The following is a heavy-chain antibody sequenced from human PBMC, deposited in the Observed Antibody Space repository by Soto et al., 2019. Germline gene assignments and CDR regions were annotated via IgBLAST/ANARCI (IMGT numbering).Heavy chain of an antibody. V-gene: IGHV5-51*01. CDR2: IYPGDSDT. CDR1: GYSFVSYW. Sequence: PGESLKISCKGSGYSFVSYWIAWVRQMPGKGLEWMGSIYPGDSDTTYSPSIQGQVTISADKSSTTVYLQWNTLKALDTAMYYCAKTDGYEVEYWGQGTQVTVSS. D-gene: IGHD5-18*01. CDR3: AKTDGYEVEY. J-gene: IGHJ4*02.